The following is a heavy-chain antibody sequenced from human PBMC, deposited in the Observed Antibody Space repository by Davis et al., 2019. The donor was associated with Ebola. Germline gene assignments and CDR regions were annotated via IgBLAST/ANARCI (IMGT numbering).Heavy chain of an antibody. Sequence: PGGSLRLSCTASGFTFSGYAMSWVRQAPGKGLEWVSAISGTDGTTYYADSVKGRFTISRDNSKSTLYLQMNSLRVEDTAVYYCARANWGSADYWGQGTQVTVSS. D-gene: IGHD7-27*01. CDR1: GFTFSGYA. CDR3: ARANWGSADY. V-gene: IGHV3-23*01. CDR2: ISGTDGTT. J-gene: IGHJ4*02.